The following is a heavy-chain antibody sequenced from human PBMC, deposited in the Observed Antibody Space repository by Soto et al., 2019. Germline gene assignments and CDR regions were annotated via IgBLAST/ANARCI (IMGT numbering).Heavy chain of an antibody. CDR2: VNPNNGDT. CDR1: GYNFFNYD. Sequence: QVQLVQSGAELKKPGASVKVSCKASGYNFFNYDMNWVRQATGQGPEWIGWVNPNNGDTGYGVRFQGRVTLTTDISTTTAYMELTSLRLDDTAIYYCAKVSRRGSAIDFDYWGQGTRITVSS. CDR3: AKVSRRGSAIDFDY. J-gene: IGHJ4*02. V-gene: IGHV1-8*02. D-gene: IGHD3-10*01.